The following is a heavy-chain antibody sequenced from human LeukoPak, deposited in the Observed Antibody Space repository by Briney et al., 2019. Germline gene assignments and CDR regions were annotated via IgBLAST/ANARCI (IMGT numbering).Heavy chain of an antibody. CDR1: GGSISSSSYY. CDR3: ATRYWPYSGCNFFPHY. CDR2: IYYSGST. Sequence: SETLSLTCTVSGGSISSSSYYWGWIRQPPGKGLEWIGSIYYSGSTYYNPSLTSRVTISVDTSKNQFSLKLTSVTAADTAVYYCATRYWPYSGCNFFPHYWGQGTLVNVSS. D-gene: IGHD5-12*01. V-gene: IGHV4-39*01. J-gene: IGHJ4*02.